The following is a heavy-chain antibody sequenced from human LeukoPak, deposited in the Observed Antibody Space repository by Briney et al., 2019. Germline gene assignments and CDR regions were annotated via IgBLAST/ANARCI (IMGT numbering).Heavy chain of an antibody. J-gene: IGHJ4*02. CDR3: ANGAAAGTPTIGDY. CDR2: ISGSGGST. CDR1: GFTFSSYA. D-gene: IGHD6-13*01. V-gene: IGHV3-23*01. Sequence: GGSLRLSCAASGFTFSSYAMSWVRQAPGKGLEWVSAISGSGGSTYYADSVKGRFTISRDNFKNTLYLQMNSLRAEDTAVYYCANGAAAGTPTIGDYWGQGTLVTVSS.